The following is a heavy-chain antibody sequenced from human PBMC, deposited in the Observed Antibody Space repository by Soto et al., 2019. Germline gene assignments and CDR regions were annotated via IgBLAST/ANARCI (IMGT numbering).Heavy chain of an antibody. CDR3: ARDPSAYSSGWYWFDP. V-gene: IGHV1-69*05. CDR1: GGTFSSYA. CDR2: IIPIFGTA. Sequence: QVQLVQSGAEVKKPGSSVKVSCKASGGTFSSYAISWVRQAPGQGLEWMGGIIPIFGTANYAQKFQGRVTITXXEXTXTAYMELSSLRSEDTAVYYCARDPSAYSSGWYWFDPWGQGTLVTVSS. D-gene: IGHD6-19*01. J-gene: IGHJ5*02.